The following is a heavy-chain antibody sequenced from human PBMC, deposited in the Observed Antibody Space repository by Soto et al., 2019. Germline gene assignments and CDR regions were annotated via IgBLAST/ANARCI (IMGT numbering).Heavy chain of an antibody. CDR1: GGSFSGYY. CDR2: INHSGST. CDR3: ARRLYYDSSGFEGGGMDV. Sequence: PSDTLSLTCAVYGGSFSGYYWSWIRQPPGQGLEWIGEINHSGSTNYNPSLKSRVTISVDTSKNQFSLKLSSVTAADTAVYYCARRLYYDSSGFEGGGMDVWGQGTTVTVS. J-gene: IGHJ6*02. V-gene: IGHV4-34*01. D-gene: IGHD3-22*01.